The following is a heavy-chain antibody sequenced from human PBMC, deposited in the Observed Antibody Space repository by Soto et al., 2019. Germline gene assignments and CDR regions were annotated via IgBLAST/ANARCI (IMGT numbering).Heavy chain of an antibody. D-gene: IGHD1-26*01. CDR1: RITFSNFA. CDR3: ARGFRVEGAYGAGAFFDY. J-gene: IGHJ4*02. Sequence: PGGSLRLSCAASRITFSNFAMNWVRQAPGKGLEWVSGISGSGDDTHYADSVKGRFTISRDNSQNTLYLQMNSLRAEDTAVYYCARGFRVEGAYGAGAFFDYWAQGTLVTVSS. V-gene: IGHV3-23*01. CDR2: ISGSGDDT.